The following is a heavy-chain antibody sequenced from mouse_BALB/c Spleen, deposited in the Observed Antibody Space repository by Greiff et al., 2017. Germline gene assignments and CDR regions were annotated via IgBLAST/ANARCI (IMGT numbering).Heavy chain of an antibody. CDR1: GFSLTSYG. CDR2: IWAGGST. J-gene: IGHJ2*01. V-gene: IGHV2-9*02. D-gene: IGHD2-10*01. Sequence: VQLQESGPGLVAPSQSLSITCTVSGFSLTSYGVHWVRQPPGKGLEWLGVIWAGGSTNYNSALMSRLSISRDNSKSQVFLKMNSLQTDDTAMYYCARDPSYYGNLYYFDYWGQGTTLTVSS. CDR3: ARDPSYYGNLYYFDY.